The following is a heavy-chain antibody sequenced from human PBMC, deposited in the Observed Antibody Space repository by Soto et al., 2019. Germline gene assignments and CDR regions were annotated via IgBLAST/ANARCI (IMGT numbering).Heavy chain of an antibody. V-gene: IGHV1-3*01. CDR3: ARSYGDYYGMDV. CDR1: GFTFSSYA. Sequence: QVQLVQSGAEVQKPGASVKVSCKASGFTFSSYAMHWVRQAPGQRPEWMGWINAGNGNTKYSQKFQGRVTITRDTSASTAYMELSSLRSEDTAVYHCARSYGDYYGMDVWGQGTTVTVSS. CDR2: INAGNGNT. J-gene: IGHJ6*02. D-gene: IGHD4-17*01.